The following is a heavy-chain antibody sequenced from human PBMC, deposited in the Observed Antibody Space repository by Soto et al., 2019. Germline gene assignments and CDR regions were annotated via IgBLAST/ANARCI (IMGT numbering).Heavy chain of an antibody. CDR1: GFTFSSYA. Sequence: PWGSLRLSCSASGFTFSSYAMHWVRQAPGKGLEYVSAISSNGGSTYYADSVKGRFTISRDNSKNTLYLQMSSLRAEDTAVYSCVKGRLWFGEKPSYCGEGTLVTVSS. J-gene: IGHJ4*02. D-gene: IGHD3-10*01. V-gene: IGHV3-64D*06. CDR2: ISSNGGST. CDR3: VKGRLWFGEKPSY.